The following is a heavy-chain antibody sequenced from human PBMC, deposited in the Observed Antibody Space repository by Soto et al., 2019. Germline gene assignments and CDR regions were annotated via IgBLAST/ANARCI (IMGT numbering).Heavy chain of an antibody. CDR3: ARQAGGDFWSGYSAPYYFDY. V-gene: IGHV5-51*01. Sequence: GESLKISCKGSGYSFTSYWIGWVRQMPGKGLEWMGIIYPGDSDTRYSPSFQGQVTISADKSISTAYLQWSSLKASDTATYYCARQAGGDFWSGYSAPYYFDYWGQGTLVTVS. CDR1: GYSFTSYW. D-gene: IGHD3-3*01. J-gene: IGHJ4*02. CDR2: IYPGDSDT.